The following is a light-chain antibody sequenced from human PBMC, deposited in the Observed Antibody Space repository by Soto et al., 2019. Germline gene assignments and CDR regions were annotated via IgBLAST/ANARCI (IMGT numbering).Light chain of an antibody. CDR1: QSISTW. V-gene: IGKV1-5*01. CDR3: QQYSSSPVT. Sequence: DIQMTQSPSTLSASVGDRVTITCRASQSISTWLAWYQQKPGKAPKLLIYDVSTLESGVPTRFSGSGSGTEFTLTISSLQPDDFASYYCQQYSSSPVTFGQGTRLEIK. CDR2: DVS. J-gene: IGKJ5*01.